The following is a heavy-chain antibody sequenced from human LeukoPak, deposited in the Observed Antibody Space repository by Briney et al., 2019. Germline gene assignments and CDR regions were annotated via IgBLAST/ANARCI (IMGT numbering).Heavy chain of an antibody. J-gene: IGHJ4*02. V-gene: IGHV3-23*01. Sequence: GGSLRLSCAASGFTFSNYAMSWLRQAPGKGLEWVSTIGNSGGSTYYADSVKGRFTIARDDPENTLFLQMNSLRAEDTAVYYCAKATGYLLWGQGTLVTVSS. CDR3: AKATGYLL. CDR1: GFTFSNYA. CDR2: IGNSGGST. D-gene: IGHD1-14*01.